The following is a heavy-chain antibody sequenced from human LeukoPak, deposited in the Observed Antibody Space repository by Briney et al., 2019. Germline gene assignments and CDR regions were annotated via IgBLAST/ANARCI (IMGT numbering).Heavy chain of an antibody. J-gene: IGHJ4*02. CDR2: INHSGST. CDR3: ARARRLHYYGPGSPGFDY. D-gene: IGHD3-10*01. Sequence: SETLSLTCAVYGGSFSGYYWSWIRQPPGKGLDWIGEINHSGSTNYNPSLKSRVTISVDTSKNQFSLKLSSVTAADTAVYYCARARRLHYYGPGSPGFDYWGQGTLVTVSS. V-gene: IGHV4-34*01. CDR1: GGSFSGYY.